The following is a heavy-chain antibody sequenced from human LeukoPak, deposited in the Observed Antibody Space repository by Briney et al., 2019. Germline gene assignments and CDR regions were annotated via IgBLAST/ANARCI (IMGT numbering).Heavy chain of an antibody. CDR1: GFTVSSNY. J-gene: IGHJ4*02. V-gene: IGHV3-66*01. CDR3: ARDSSSWYGRHFDY. D-gene: IGHD6-13*01. Sequence: PGGSLRLSCAASGFTVSSNYMSWVRQAPGKGLEWVSVIYSGGSTYYADSVKGRFTISRDNAKNSLYLQMNSLRAEDTAVYYCARDSSSWYGRHFDYWGQGTLVTVSS. CDR2: IYSGGST.